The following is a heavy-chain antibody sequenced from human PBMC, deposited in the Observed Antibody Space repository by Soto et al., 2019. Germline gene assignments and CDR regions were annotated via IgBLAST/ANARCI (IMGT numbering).Heavy chain of an antibody. J-gene: IGHJ5*01. CDR3: SRESSGGFWLDS. V-gene: IGHV1-18*04. CDR1: DYIFDSYN. CDR2: ISGYNGKT. D-gene: IGHD2-15*01. Sequence: QDQLVQSGGEAKPPEASVKVSCKSSDYIFDSYNIAWVRQAPRQGLEWMGHISGYNGKTKNAQKFQGRVNMTIDKPTTTVYMEMTSLRSDDTGVYYCSRESSGGFWLDSWRHGTLVTVSS.